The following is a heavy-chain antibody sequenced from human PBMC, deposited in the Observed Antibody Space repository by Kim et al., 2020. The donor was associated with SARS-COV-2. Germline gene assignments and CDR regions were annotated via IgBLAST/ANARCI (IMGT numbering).Heavy chain of an antibody. CDR3: ASYYHSSGVFDY. Sequence: SYNPSPKSRVSIAVDPSETQFSLKLRSVTAADTAVYYCASYYHSSGVFDYWGQGTLVTVSS. D-gene: IGHD3-22*01. V-gene: IGHV4-31*02. J-gene: IGHJ4*02.